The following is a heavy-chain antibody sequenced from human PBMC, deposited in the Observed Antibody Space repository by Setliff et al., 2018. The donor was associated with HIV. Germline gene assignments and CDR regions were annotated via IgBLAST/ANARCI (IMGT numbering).Heavy chain of an antibody. J-gene: IGHJ4*02. CDR1: GGTFSSYG. V-gene: IGHV1-69*13. CDR2: IIPMFGTA. CDR3: VKNIGGYSSSSVFDY. Sequence: SVKVSCKASGGTFSSYGINWVRQAPGQGLEWMGGIIPMFGTANYAQKFQGRVTITADESTSTVYMELTSLRTEDTALYYCVKNIGGYSSSSVFDYWGQGTLVTVSS. D-gene: IGHD6-6*01.